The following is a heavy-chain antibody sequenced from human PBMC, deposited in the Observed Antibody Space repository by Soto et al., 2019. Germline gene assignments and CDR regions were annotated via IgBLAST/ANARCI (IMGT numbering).Heavy chain of an antibody. Sequence: ASVKVSCKASGYTFTSYAMHWVRQAPGQRLEWMGWINAGNGNTKYSQKFQGRVTITRGTSASTAYMELSSLTPEDTAVYYCARDREDYYDSSGYHSWFDPWGQGTLVTVSS. CDR3: ARDREDYYDSSGYHSWFDP. V-gene: IGHV1-3*01. J-gene: IGHJ5*02. CDR1: GYTFTSYA. CDR2: INAGNGNT. D-gene: IGHD3-22*01.